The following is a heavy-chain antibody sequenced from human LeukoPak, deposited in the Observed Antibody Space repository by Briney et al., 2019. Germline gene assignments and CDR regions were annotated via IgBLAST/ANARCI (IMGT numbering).Heavy chain of an antibody. Sequence: GGSLRLSCAASGFTFDDYAMHWVRQAPGKGLEWVSGISWNSGSIGYADSVKGRFTISRDNAKNSLYLQMNSLRAEDTALYYCAKDGGYSSGWYSGMDVWGQGTTVTVSS. CDR1: GFTFDDYA. CDR3: AKDGGYSSGWYSGMDV. CDR2: ISWNSGSI. V-gene: IGHV3-9*01. D-gene: IGHD6-19*01. J-gene: IGHJ6*02.